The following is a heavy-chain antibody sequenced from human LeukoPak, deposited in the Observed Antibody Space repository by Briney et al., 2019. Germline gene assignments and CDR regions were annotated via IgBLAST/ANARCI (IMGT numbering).Heavy chain of an antibody. CDR1: GYTLTELS. CDR3: ARGYCSSTSCYTRFVAYYYMDV. D-gene: IGHD2-2*02. V-gene: IGHV1-18*01. CDR2: ISAYNGNT. Sequence: ASVKVSCKVSGYTLTELSMHLVRQAPEQGLEWMGWISAYNGNTNYAQKLQGRVTMTTDTSTSTAYMELRSLRSDDTAVYYCARGYCSSTSCYTRFVAYYYMDVWGKGTTVTVSS. J-gene: IGHJ6*03.